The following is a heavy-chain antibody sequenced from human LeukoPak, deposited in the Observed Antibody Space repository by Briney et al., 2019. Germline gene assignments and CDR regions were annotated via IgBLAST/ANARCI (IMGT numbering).Heavy chain of an antibody. V-gene: IGHV3-30*02. D-gene: IGHD2-8*01. CDR2: IRYDGSNK. CDR1: GFTFSSYD. J-gene: IGHJ4*02. Sequence: PGGSLRLSCAASGFTFSSYDMHCFRQAPAKGLEGVAFIRYDGSNKYYAASVKGRFTISRDNSKNTLYLQMNSLRAEDTAVYYCAKAPRRYCTNGVCYYFDYWGQGTLVTVSS. CDR3: AKAPRRYCTNGVCYYFDY.